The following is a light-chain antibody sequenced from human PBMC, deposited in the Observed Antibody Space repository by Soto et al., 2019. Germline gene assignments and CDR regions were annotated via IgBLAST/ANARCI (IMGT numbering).Light chain of an antibody. V-gene: IGKV1-39*01. CDR2: SVS. CDR1: QSISDY. Sequence: DIQMTQSPSSLSASVGDRVTITCRASQSISDYLSWYQQKPGKAPKLLTYSVSTLQSGVPSKLSGSGSGTDFTLTISSLQPEDFATYYCLQTYTTPWTFGQGTKVEIK. CDR3: LQTYTTPWT. J-gene: IGKJ1*01.